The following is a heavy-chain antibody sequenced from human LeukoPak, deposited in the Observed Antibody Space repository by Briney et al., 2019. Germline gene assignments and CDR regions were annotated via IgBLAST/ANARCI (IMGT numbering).Heavy chain of an antibody. D-gene: IGHD6-19*01. Sequence: GGSLRLSCAASGFTFSSYAMHWVRQAPGKGLEWVAVISYDGSNKYYADSVKGRFTISRDNSKNTLYLQMNSLRAEDTAVYYCARGPTRQWLVLNYYYYMDVWGKGTTVTVSS. CDR2: ISYDGSNK. J-gene: IGHJ6*03. CDR3: ARGPTRQWLVLNYYYYMDV. V-gene: IGHV3-30*04. CDR1: GFTFSSYA.